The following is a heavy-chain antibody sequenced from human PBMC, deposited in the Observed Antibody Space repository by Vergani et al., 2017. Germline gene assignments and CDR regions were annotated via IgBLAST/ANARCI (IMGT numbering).Heavy chain of an antibody. D-gene: IGHD6-19*01. V-gene: IGHV4-31*03. J-gene: IGHJ4*02. Sequence: QVQLQQWGAGLVKPSQTLSLTCTVSGGSISSGGYYWSWIRQHPGKGLEWIGYIYYSGSTYYNPSLKSRVTISVDTSKNQFSLKLSSVTAADTAVYYCARDRNPTVAGNDWGQGTLVTVSS. CDR2: IYYSGST. CDR1: GGSISSGGYY. CDR3: ARDRNPTVAGND.